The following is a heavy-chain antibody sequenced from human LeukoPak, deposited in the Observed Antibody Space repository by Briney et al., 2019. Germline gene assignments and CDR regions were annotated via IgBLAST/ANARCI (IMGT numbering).Heavy chain of an antibody. D-gene: IGHD2-15*01. Sequence: SETLSLTCTVSGGSITSYYWSWIRQPPGKGLEWIGYIYYGGSTNYNPSLKSRVTISVDTSKNQFSLKLSSVTAADTAVYYCARDRVGHSAIDYWGQGTLVTVSS. CDR3: ARDRVGHSAIDY. J-gene: IGHJ4*02. CDR1: GGSITSYY. CDR2: IYYGGST. V-gene: IGHV4-59*01.